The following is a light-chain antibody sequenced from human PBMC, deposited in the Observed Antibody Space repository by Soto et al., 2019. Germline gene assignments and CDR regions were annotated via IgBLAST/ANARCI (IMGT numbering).Light chain of an antibody. CDR2: GSS. V-gene: IGKV3-15*01. CDR1: QSVSTN. Sequence: EIVMTQSPATLSVSPEESATLSCRASQSVSTNVAWFQQRPGQPPRLLIYGSSGRATGIPARFRGSGSGTEFTLTIGSLQSEDFATYYCLLDYAYFWAFGQGTKVEIK. CDR3: LLDYAYFWA. J-gene: IGKJ1*01.